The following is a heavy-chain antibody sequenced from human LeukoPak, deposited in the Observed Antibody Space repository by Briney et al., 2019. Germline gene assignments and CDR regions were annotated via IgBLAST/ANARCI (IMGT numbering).Heavy chain of an antibody. V-gene: IGHV3-30*03. J-gene: IGHJ4*02. D-gene: IGHD3-10*01. CDR3: ARDPYGSGSYYISGVFDY. CDR1: GFTFSSYG. CDR2: ISYDGSNK. Sequence: GRSLRLSCAASGFTFSSYGMHWVRQAPGKGLEWVAVISYDGSNKYYVDSVKGRFTISRDNSKNTLYLQMNSLRAEDTAVYYCARDPYGSGSYYISGVFDYWGQGTLVTVSS.